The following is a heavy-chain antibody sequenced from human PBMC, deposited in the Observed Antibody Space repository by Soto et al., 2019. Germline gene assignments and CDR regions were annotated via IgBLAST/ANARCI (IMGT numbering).Heavy chain of an antibody. D-gene: IGHD3-10*01. Sequence: QVQLVQSGAEVQKPGSSVKVSCKASGGTFSSYAISWVRQAPGQGLEWMGGIIPIFGTANYAQKFQGRVTITAEVSTSTAYMVLSSLRSEDTAVYYCARTMVRGVIRYWFDPWGQGTLVTVSS. CDR2: IIPIFGTA. J-gene: IGHJ5*02. V-gene: IGHV1-69*01. CDR3: ARTMVRGVIRYWFDP. CDR1: GGTFSSYA.